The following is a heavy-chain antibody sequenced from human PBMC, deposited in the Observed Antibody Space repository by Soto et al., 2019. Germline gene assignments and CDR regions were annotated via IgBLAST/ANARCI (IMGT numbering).Heavy chain of an antibody. CDR3: ARGYHYYDSSGYDKWDAFDI. CDR2: ISYDGGDK. J-gene: IGHJ3*02. Sequence: GGSLRLSCAASGFTFSSYTMHWVRQTPGKGLEWVAHISYDGGDKYYADSVKGRFTISRDNAKSSLYLQMNSLRAEDTAVYYCARGYHYYDSSGYDKWDAFDIWGQGAMVTVSS. V-gene: IGHV3-30-3*01. D-gene: IGHD3-22*01. CDR1: GFTFSSYT.